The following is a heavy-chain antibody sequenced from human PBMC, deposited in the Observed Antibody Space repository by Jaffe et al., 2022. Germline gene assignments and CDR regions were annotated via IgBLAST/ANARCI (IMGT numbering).Heavy chain of an antibody. Sequence: EVQLVESGGGLVQPGGSLRLSCAASGFTFSSYEMNWVRQAPGKGLEWVSYISSSGSTIYYADSVKGRFTISRDNAKNSLYLQMNSLRAEDTAVYYCARVGYSYDDAFDIWGQGTMVTVSS. J-gene: IGHJ3*02. CDR3: ARVGYSYDDAFDI. CDR1: GFTFSSYE. V-gene: IGHV3-48*03. CDR2: ISSSGSTI. D-gene: IGHD3-22*01.